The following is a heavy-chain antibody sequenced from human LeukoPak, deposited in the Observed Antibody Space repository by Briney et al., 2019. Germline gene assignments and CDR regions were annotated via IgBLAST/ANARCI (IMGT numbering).Heavy chain of an antibody. D-gene: IGHD1-26*01. CDR3: ARGVVGATMPVDY. V-gene: IGHV1-2*04. J-gene: IGHJ4*02. Sequence: ASVKVSCKASGYTFTGYYMHWVRQAPGQGLEWMGWINPNSGGTNYAQKFQGWVTMTRDTSISTAYMELSRLRSDDTAVYYCARGVVGATMPVDYWGQGTLVTVSS. CDR2: INPNSGGT. CDR1: GYTFTGYY.